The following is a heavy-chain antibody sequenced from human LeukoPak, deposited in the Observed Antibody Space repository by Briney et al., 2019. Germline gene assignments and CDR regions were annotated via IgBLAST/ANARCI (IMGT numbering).Heavy chain of an antibody. CDR1: GFTFSNNW. CDR2: INSDGRTT. V-gene: IGHV3-74*01. Sequence: VGSLRLSCAASGFTFSNNWMHWVRQAPGKGLVWVSRINSDGRTTTYADSVKGRFTISRDNSKNTLYLQMNSLRAEDTAVYYCAKRFYYYDSSGSQGVDNYWGQGTLVTVSS. CDR3: AKRFYYYDSSGSQGVDNY. J-gene: IGHJ4*02. D-gene: IGHD3-22*01.